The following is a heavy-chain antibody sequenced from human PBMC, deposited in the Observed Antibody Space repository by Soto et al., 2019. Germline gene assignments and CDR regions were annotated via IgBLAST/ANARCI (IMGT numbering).Heavy chain of an antibody. D-gene: IGHD5-18*01. CDR3: AREYSYALIDY. V-gene: IGHV3-30*03. CDR2: ISYDGSNK. Sequence: PGGSLRLSCAASGFTFSSYGMHWVRQAPGKGLEWVAVISYDGSNKYYADSVKGRFTISRDNSKNTLYLQMNSLRAEDTAVYYCAREYSYALIDYWGQGTLVTVSS. J-gene: IGHJ4*02. CDR1: GFTFSSYG.